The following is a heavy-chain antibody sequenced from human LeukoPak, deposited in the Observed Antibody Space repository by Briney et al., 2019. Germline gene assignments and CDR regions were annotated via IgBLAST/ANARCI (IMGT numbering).Heavy chain of an antibody. V-gene: IGHV1-69*13. CDR3: ARDCSGGSCYSQTGYYGMDV. Sequence: SVKVSCKASGGTFISYAISWVRQAPGQGLEWMGGIIPIFGTANYAQKFQGRVTITADESTSTAYMELSSLRSEVTAVYYCARDCSGGSCYSQTGYYGMDVWGQGTTVTVSS. J-gene: IGHJ6*02. CDR1: GGTFISYA. CDR2: IIPIFGTA. D-gene: IGHD2-15*01.